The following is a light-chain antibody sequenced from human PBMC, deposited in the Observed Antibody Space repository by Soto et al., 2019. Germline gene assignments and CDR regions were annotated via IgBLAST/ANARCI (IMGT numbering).Light chain of an antibody. J-gene: IGKJ5*01. CDR3: QQYDNLPIT. CDR1: QDISNY. V-gene: IGKV1-33*01. CDR2: DAS. Sequence: DVQMTQSPSYLSEAVVVRFTITCRASQDISNYLNWYQQKPGKAPKLLIYDASNLETGVPSRFSGSGSGTDFTFTISSLQPEDIATYYCQQYDNLPITFGQGTRLEIK.